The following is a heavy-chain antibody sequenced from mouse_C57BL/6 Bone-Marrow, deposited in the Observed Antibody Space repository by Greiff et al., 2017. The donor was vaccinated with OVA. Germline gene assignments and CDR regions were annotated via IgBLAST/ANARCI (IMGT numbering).Heavy chain of an antibody. CDR1: GFTFSSYA. V-gene: IGHV5-4*03. J-gene: IGHJ1*03. CDR3: ARACGDGYFWYFDV. Sequence: EVKLVESGGGLVKPGGSLKLSCAASGFTFSSYAMSWVRQTPEKRLEWVATISDGGSYTYYPDNVKGRFTISRDNAKNNLYLQMSHLKSEDTAMYYCARACGDGYFWYFDVWGTGTTVTVSS. D-gene: IGHD2-3*01. CDR2: ISDGGSYT.